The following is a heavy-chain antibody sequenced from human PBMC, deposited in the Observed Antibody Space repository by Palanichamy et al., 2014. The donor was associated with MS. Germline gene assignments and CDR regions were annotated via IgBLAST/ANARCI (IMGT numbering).Heavy chain of an antibody. J-gene: IGHJ4*02. V-gene: IGHV4-39*01. CDR2: IYYSGSA. D-gene: IGHD6-19*01. Sequence: QLQLQESGPGLVKPSETLSLTCTVSGGSISSGSYYWGWIRQPPGKGLEWIGNIYYSGSASYNPSLKSRVTISVDTSKNQFSLNLNSVTAADTAVYYCARYSSGLRGREVGYWGQGTLLTVSS. CDR3: ARYSSGLRGREVGY. CDR1: GGSISSGSYY.